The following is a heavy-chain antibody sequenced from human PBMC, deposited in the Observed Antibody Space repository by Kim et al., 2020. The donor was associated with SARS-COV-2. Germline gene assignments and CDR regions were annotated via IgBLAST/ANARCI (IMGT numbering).Heavy chain of an antibody. CDR1: GFTVSSNY. Sequence: GGSLRLSCAASGFTVSSNYMSWVRQAPGKGLEWVSVIYSGGSTYYADSVKGRFTISRDNSKNTLYLQMNSLRAEDTAVYYCARDGQDILTGYHEYYFDYWGQGTLVTVSS. CDR3: ARDGQDILTGYHEYYFDY. V-gene: IGHV3-66*01. D-gene: IGHD3-9*01. CDR2: IYSGGST. J-gene: IGHJ4*02.